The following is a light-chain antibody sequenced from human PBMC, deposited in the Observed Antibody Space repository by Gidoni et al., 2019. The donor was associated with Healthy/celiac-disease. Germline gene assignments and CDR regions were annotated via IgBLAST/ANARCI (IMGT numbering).Light chain of an antibody. Sequence: DIQMTQSPSSLSASVGDRVTITCRASQSISSYLNWYQQKPGKAPKLLIYAASSLQSGVPSRFSGSGSGTDFTLTISSVQPEDFATYYCQQSYSTPLTFGGGTKVEI. V-gene: IGKV1-39*01. CDR2: AAS. CDR3: QQSYSTPLT. J-gene: IGKJ4*01. CDR1: QSISSY.